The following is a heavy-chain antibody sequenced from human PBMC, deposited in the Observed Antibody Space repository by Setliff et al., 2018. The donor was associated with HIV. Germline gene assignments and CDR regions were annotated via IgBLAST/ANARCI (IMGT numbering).Heavy chain of an antibody. CDR2: ISATAGDT. J-gene: IGHJ4*02. CDR3: AKAPLTIVATGGEDC. D-gene: IGHD6-13*01. CDR1: GFTFGDYA. V-gene: IGHV3-23*01. Sequence: GGSLRLSCTASGFTFGDYAMSWFRQAPGKGLEWVSAISATAGDTYYADSVKGRFTISRDNSKNTLYLQMNSLRAEDTAVYYCAKAPLTIVATGGEDCWGQGTLVTVSS.